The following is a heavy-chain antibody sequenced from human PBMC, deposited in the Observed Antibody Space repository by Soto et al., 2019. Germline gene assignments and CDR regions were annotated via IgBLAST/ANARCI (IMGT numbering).Heavy chain of an antibody. CDR3: TRGGARWPPYS. CDR1: GYSIRRGYN. Sequence: SETLSLTCAVSGYSIRRGYNWGWIRQPPGKGLECIASIFHSGTTFYNPSLRSRVTISVDTSRNEFSLNLSSVTAADTAVYFYTRGGARWPPYSWGQGTLVTVSS. D-gene: IGHD2-15*01. CDR2: IFHSGTT. V-gene: IGHV4-38-2*01. J-gene: IGHJ4*02.